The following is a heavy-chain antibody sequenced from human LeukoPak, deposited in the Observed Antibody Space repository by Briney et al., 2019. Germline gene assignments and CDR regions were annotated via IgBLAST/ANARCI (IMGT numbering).Heavy chain of an antibody. CDR2: IYTSGST. CDR3: ARGRHLADYFDY. V-gene: IGHV4-4*07. Sequence: SETLSLTCTVSGGSTSSYYWSWIRQPAGKGLEWIGRIYTSGSTNYNPSLKSRVTMSVDTSKNQFSLKLSSVTAADTAVYYCARGRHLADYFDYWGQGTLVTVSS. CDR1: GGSTSSYY. J-gene: IGHJ4*02.